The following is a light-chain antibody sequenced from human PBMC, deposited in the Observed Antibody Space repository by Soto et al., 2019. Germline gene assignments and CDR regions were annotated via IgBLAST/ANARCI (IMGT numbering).Light chain of an antibody. V-gene: IGKV3-20*01. CDR2: GAS. Sequence: EIVLTQSPGTLSLSPGERATLSCRASQSVSSSYLAWYQQKPGQAPRLLIYGASSRATGIPDRFSGSGSGTDFTLTISRLEPEDFAVYYCQQYGRSPQVTFGQGSRLDIK. CDR3: QQYGRSPQVT. CDR1: QSVSSSY. J-gene: IGKJ5*01.